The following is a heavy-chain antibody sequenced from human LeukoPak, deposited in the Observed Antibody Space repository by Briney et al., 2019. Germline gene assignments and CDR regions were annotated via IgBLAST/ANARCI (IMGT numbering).Heavy chain of an antibody. D-gene: IGHD3-3*01. CDR2: IYHSGST. J-gene: IGHJ4*02. CDR3: ASSRKDYDFWSGYPPRPYFDY. CDR1: GGSISSGGYS. V-gene: IGHV4-30-2*01. Sequence: SETLSLTCAVSGGSISSGGYSWSWIRQPPGKGLEWIGYIYHSGSTYYNPSLKSRVTISVDRSKNQFSLKLSSVTAADTAVHYCASSRKDYDFWSGYPPRPYFDYWGQGTLVTVSS.